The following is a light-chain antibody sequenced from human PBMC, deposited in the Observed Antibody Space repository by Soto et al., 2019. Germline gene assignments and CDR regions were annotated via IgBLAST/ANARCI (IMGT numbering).Light chain of an antibody. Sequence: EIVLTQSPGTLSLSPGERATLSCRASQSVSSSSLAWYQQKPGQAPRLLIYGASTGATGIPDRFSGSGSGTDFTLTISGLEPEDFAVYYCQQYGSSPGTFGQGTKG. CDR2: GAS. V-gene: IGKV3-20*01. J-gene: IGKJ1*01. CDR1: QSVSSSS. CDR3: QQYGSSPGT.